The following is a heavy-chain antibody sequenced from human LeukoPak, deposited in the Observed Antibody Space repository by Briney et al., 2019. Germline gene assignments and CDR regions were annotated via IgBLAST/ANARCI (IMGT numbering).Heavy chain of an antibody. V-gene: IGHV3-74*01. CDR3: ARAPSEIGGYYPEYFRH. CDR2: IKSDGST. CDR1: GFTFSSYW. J-gene: IGHJ1*01. Sequence: GALRLSCAASGFTFSSYWMHWVRQAPGKGLVWVSRIKSDGSTNYADSVKGRLTISRDNAKNTVSLQMNSLRAEDTGVYYCARAPSEIGGYYPEYFRHWGQGTLVTVSS. D-gene: IGHD3-22*01.